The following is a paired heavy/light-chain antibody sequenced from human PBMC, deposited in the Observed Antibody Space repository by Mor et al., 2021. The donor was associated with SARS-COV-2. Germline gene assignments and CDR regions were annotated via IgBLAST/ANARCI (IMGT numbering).Heavy chain of an antibody. CDR1: GFTFSTYD. CDR2: ISHSSATT. J-gene: IGHJ4*02. V-gene: IGHV3-23*01. Sequence: EVPLLESGGGLVQSGGSLRLSCAASGFTFSTYDMSWVRQAPGKGLEWVSAISHSSATTWFADAVKGRFTISRDNSRNTLHLQMNSLRAEDTAVYYCAKLLSPDYWGQGTLVTVSS. CDR3: AKLLSPDY.
Light chain of an antibody. J-gene: IGLJ2*01. CDR1: SSDVGSYNL. V-gene: IGLV2-23*02. Sequence: QSALTQPASVSGSPGQSITISCTGTSSDVGSYNLVSWYQQYPGKAPEVVIYDVSKRPSGVSNRLSGSKSGNTASLTISGLQAEDEADYYCCSYAGSSTFVVFGGGTKLTVL. CDR2: DVS. CDR3: CSYAGSSTFVV.